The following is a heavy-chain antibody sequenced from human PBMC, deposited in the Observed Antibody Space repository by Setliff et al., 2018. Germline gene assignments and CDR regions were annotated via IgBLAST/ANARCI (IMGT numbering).Heavy chain of an antibody. V-gene: IGHV4-38-2*01. CDR2: IYHSGST. D-gene: IGHD1-26*01. Sequence: SETLSLTCAVSGYSISSGYYWGWIRQPPGKGLEWIGSIYHSGSTYYNPSLKSRVTISVDTSKNQFSLKLSSVTAADTAVYYCARLQREWELSTGAAAFDIWGQGTMVTVSS. CDR1: GYSISSGYY. CDR3: ARLQREWELSTGAAAFDI. J-gene: IGHJ3*02.